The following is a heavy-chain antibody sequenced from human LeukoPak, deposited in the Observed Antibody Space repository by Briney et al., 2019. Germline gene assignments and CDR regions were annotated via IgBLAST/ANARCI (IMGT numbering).Heavy chain of an antibody. V-gene: IGHV4-39*01. CDR2: IYYSGST. CDR3: AIRDYVWGSYLY. CDR1: GGSISSSSYY. J-gene: IGHJ4*02. Sequence: SETLSLTCTVSGGSISSSSYYWGWIRQPPGRGLEWIGSIYYSGSTYYNPSLKSRVTISVDTSKSQFSLKLSSVTAADTAVYYCAIRDYVWGSYLYWGQGTLVTVSS. D-gene: IGHD3-16*02.